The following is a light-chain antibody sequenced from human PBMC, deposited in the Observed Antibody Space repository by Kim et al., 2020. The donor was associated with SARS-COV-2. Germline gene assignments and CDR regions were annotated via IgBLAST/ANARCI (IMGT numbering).Light chain of an antibody. V-gene: IGLV2-14*03. Sequence: QSALTQPASVSGSPGQSVTISCTGTRSDVGGYNYVSWYQQDPGKAPKLMIYDVSNRPSGVSNRYSGSKSGNTASLTISGLQAEDEADSYCSSYTRSSTLVFGTGTTVTVL. J-gene: IGLJ1*01. CDR3: SSYTRSSTLV. CDR2: DVS. CDR1: RSDVGGYNY.